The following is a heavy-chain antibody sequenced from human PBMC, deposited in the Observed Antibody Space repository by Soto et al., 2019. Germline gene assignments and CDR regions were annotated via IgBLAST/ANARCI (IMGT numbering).Heavy chain of an antibody. Sequence: QVQLVQSGAEVREAGASVKVSCKTSGYTFSRYGITWVRQAPGQGLEWMGWINGKTGHTIYSINLEDRLTISTDTSTSTAYMELRSLKSDDTAVHYCARERKWEPLPYWGQGTLVTVSS. J-gene: IGHJ4*02. V-gene: IGHV1-18*01. CDR3: ARERKWEPLPY. CDR2: INGKTGHT. CDR1: GYTFSRYG. D-gene: IGHD1-26*01.